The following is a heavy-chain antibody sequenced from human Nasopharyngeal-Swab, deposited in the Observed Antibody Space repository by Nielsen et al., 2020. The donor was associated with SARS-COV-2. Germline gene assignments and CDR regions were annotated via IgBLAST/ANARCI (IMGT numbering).Heavy chain of an antibody. Sequence: SETLSLTCTVSGDSISSTSYYWGWIRQPPGKGLEWIGSDYYTGSTYYNPSLKSRVSISVDTSKNQFSLKVSSVTAADTAVYYCASRGSSWYSVPFDYWGQGTLVTVSS. D-gene: IGHD6-13*01. CDR2: DYYTGST. CDR3: ASRGSSWYSVPFDY. V-gene: IGHV4-39*01. CDR1: GDSISSTSYY. J-gene: IGHJ4*02.